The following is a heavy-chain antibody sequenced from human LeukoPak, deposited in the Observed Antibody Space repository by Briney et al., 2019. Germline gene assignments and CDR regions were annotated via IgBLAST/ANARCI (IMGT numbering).Heavy chain of an antibody. CDR2: ISSSSSYI. Sequence: GGTLRLSCAASGFSFSSYSMNWVRQAPGKGLEWVSAISSSSSYIYYADSVKGRFTISRDNAKNSLYLQMNSLRAEDTAVYYCARVLHFDWLLYHWGQGTLVTVSS. CDR1: GFSFSSYS. D-gene: IGHD3-9*01. J-gene: IGHJ4*02. V-gene: IGHV3-21*01. CDR3: ARVLHFDWLLYH.